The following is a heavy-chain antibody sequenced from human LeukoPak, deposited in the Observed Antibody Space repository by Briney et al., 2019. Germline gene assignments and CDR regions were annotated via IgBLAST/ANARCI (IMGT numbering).Heavy chain of an antibody. CDR3: ARGATVAGDFDY. CDR2: FYSVGDT. V-gene: IGHV3-66*01. CDR1: GLTVSSNY. Sequence: GVSLRLSCAASGLTVSSNYMSWVRQVPGKGLEWVSVFYSVGDTYYADSVKDRFTISRDNSKNTLYLQMHSLRPEDTAVYYCARGATVAGDFDYWGQGTLVTVSS. D-gene: IGHD6-19*01. J-gene: IGHJ4*02.